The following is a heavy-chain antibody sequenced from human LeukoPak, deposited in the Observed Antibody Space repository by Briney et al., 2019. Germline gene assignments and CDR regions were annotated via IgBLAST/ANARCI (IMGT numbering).Heavy chain of an antibody. J-gene: IGHJ4*02. Sequence: GGSLRLSCAASGFTFSNYNMNWVRQAPGKGLEWVSHISYSSNTIYYADSVKGRFTISRDNAKNSLYLQMNSLRDEDTAVYFCAREVAVAGHINCWGQGTLVTVSS. V-gene: IGHV3-48*02. D-gene: IGHD6-19*01. CDR3: AREVAVAGHINC. CDR1: GFTFSNYN. CDR2: ISYSSNTI.